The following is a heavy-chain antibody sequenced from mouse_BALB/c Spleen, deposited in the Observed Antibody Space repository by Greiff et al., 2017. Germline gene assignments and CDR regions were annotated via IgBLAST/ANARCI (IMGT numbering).Heavy chain of an antibody. Sequence: VNVVESGPSLVQPSQSLSITCTVSGFSLTSYGVHWVRQSPGKGLEWLGVIWRGGSTDYNAAFMSRLSITKDNSKSQVFFKMNSLQADDTAIYYCATNGDSLYYFDYWGQGTTLTVSS. J-gene: IGHJ2*01. D-gene: IGHD4-1*01. CDR2: IWRGGST. CDR1: GFSLTSYG. V-gene: IGHV2-5-1*01. CDR3: ATNGDSLYYFDY.